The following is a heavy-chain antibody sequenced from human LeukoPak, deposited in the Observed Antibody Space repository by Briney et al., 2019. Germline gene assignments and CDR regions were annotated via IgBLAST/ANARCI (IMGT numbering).Heavy chain of an antibody. CDR1: GGTFSSYA. CDR3: ATENFGLGSPFDP. Sequence: ASVKVSCKASGGTFSSYAISWVRQAPGQGLEWMGGFDPEDGERIYAQKFQGRVTMTEDTSTDTAYMELSSLTSEDTAMYYCATENFGLGSPFDPWGQGTLVTVSS. CDR2: FDPEDGER. J-gene: IGHJ5*02. V-gene: IGHV1-24*01. D-gene: IGHD3-16*01.